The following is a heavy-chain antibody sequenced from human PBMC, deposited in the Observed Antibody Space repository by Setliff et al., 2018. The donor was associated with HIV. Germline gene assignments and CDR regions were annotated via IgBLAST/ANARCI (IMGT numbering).Heavy chain of an antibody. CDR2: VNSDGSSK. Sequence: FTLEKYWMHWVRQAPGKGLVWVSRVNSDGSSKTYADSVKDRFTISRDNSKNTLSLQMNSLGAEDTAVYYCANRLRGYNKWYYFDYWGQGTLVTVSS. V-gene: IGHV3-74*01. CDR1: FTLEKYW. J-gene: IGHJ4*02. D-gene: IGHD1-1*01. CDR3: ANRLRGYNKWYYFDY.